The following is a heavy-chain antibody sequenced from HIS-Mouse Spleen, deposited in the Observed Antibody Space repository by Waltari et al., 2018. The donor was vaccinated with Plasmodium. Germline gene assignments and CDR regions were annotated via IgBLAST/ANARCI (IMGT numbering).Heavy chain of an antibody. CDR2: ISYYGMNK. J-gene: IGHJ4*02. CDR1: GFTFSSYG. Sequence: QVQLVESGGGVVQPGRSLRLSCAASGFTFSSYGMHWVRQAPGKGLGWVAVISYYGMNKYYADSVKGRFTISRDNSKNTLYLQMNSLRAEDTAVYYCAKDRRSSSWYVDYWGQGTLVTVSS. D-gene: IGHD6-13*01. CDR3: AKDRRSSSWYVDY. V-gene: IGHV3-30*18.